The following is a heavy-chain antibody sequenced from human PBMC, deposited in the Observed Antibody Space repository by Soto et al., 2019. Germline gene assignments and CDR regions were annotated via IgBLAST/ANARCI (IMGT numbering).Heavy chain of an antibody. D-gene: IGHD3-16*01. J-gene: IGHJ5*02. CDR2: IYHSGST. CDR3: ARGGKAVLGARTSSGVWFDP. CDR1: GGSISSGGYS. Sequence: SSETLSLTCAVSGGSISSGGYSWSWIRQPPGKGLEWIGYIYHSGSTYYNPSLKSRVTISVDRSKNQFSLKLSSVTAADTAVYYCARGGKAVLGARTSSGVWFDPWGQGTLVTVS. V-gene: IGHV4-30-2*01.